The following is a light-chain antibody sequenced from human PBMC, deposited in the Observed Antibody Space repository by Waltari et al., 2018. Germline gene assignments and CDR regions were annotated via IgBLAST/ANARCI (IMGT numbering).Light chain of an antibody. CDR2: DVS. V-gene: IGLV2-14*01. Sequence: QSALTQPASVSGSPGQSITISCTGTSSDIGGYNYVSWYQQHPGKAPNLMVYDVSKRPSGVSNRFSGSKSGNTVSLTISGLQTVDEADYYCSSYTSSSSRVFGTGTKVTVL. CDR1: SSDIGGYNY. J-gene: IGLJ1*01. CDR3: SSYTSSSSRV.